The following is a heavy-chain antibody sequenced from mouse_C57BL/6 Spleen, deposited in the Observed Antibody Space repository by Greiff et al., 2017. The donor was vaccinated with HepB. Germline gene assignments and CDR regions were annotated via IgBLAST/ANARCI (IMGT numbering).Heavy chain of an antibody. Sequence: QVQLQQPGAELVKPGASVKMSCKASGYTFTSYWITWVKQRPGQGLEWIGDIYPGSGSTNYNEKFKSKATLTVATSSSTAYMQLSSLTSEDSAVYYCARKYYGSSPDYWGQGTTLTVSS. V-gene: IGHV1-55*01. CDR3: ARKYYGSSPDY. CDR1: GYTFTSYW. D-gene: IGHD1-1*01. J-gene: IGHJ2*01. CDR2: IYPGSGST.